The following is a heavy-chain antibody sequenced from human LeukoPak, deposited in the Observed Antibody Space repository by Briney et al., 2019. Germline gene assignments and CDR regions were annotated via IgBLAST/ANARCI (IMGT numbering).Heavy chain of an antibody. J-gene: IGHJ4*02. CDR3: ARVKRRMGSSSGDYSDY. D-gene: IGHD6-6*01. CDR1: GGSFSGYY. Sequence: PSETLSLTCAVYGGSFSGYYWSWTRQPPGKGLEWIGEINHSGSTNYNPSLKSRVTISVDTSKNQFSLKLTSVTAADTAVYYCARVKRRMGSSSGDYSDYWGQGALVTVSS. CDR2: INHSGST. V-gene: IGHV4-34*01.